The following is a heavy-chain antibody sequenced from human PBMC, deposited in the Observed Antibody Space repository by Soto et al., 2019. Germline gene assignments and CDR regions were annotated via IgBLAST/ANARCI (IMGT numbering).Heavy chain of an antibody. CDR1: GFTFSSYS. D-gene: IGHD3-22*01. Sequence: GGSLRLSCAASGFTFSSYSMNWVRQAPGKGLEWVSSISSSSSYIYYADSVKGRFTISRDNAKNSLYLQMNSLRAEDTAVYYCARAGTYDYDSSGYYYFDYWGQGTMVTASS. CDR2: ISSSSSYI. CDR3: ARAGTYDYDSSGYYYFDY. J-gene: IGHJ4*02. V-gene: IGHV3-21*01.